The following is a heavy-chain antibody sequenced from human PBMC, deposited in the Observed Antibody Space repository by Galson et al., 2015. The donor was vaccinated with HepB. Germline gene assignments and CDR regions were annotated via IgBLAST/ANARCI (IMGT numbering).Heavy chain of an antibody. CDR1: GFTFSSYA. CDR2: ISGSGGST. Sequence: SLRLSCAASGFTFSSYAMSWVRQAPGKGLEWVSAISGSGGSTYYADSVKGRFTISRDNSKNTLYLQTNSLRAEDTAVYYCAKEETWIQLWQPSGMDVWGQGTTVTVSS. CDR3: AKEETWIQLWQPSGMDV. V-gene: IGHV3-23*01. J-gene: IGHJ6*02. D-gene: IGHD5-18*01.